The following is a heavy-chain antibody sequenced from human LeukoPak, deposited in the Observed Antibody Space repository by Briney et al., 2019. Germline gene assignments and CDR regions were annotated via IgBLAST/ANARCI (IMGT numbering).Heavy chain of an antibody. D-gene: IGHD1-1*01. V-gene: IGHV3-74*01. Sequence: GGSLRLSCAASGFTARHYWMHWVRQAPGKGLVWLSRLSGDGSDTTYADSVKGRFTISRDNARNTLDLQMNSLRVEDTAVYYCARDYNYYFDYWGQGILVTVSS. J-gene: IGHJ4*02. CDR1: GFTARHYW. CDR3: ARDYNYYFDY. CDR2: LSGDGSDT.